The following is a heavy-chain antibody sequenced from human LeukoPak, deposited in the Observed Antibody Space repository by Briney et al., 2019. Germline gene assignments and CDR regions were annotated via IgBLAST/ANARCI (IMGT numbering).Heavy chain of an antibody. CDR2: INSDGSST. CDR3: ARMTTVTTGDAFDI. D-gene: IGHD4-11*01. CDR1: GFTFSSYW. Sequence: PGGSLRLSCAASGFTFSSYWMHWVRQAPGKGLVWVSRINSDGSSTSYADSVRGRFTISRDNAKNTLYLQMNSLRAEDTAVYYCARMTTVTTGDAFDIWGQGTMVTVSS. J-gene: IGHJ3*02. V-gene: IGHV3-74*01.